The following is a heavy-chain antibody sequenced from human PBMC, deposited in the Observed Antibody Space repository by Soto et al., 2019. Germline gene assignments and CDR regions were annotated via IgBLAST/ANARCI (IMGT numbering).Heavy chain of an antibody. V-gene: IGHV3-23*01. D-gene: IGHD3-3*01. Sequence: LRLSCAASGFTFSSYATSWVRQAPGKGLEWVSAISGSGGSTYYADSVKGRFTISRDNSKNTLYLQMNSLRAEDTAVYYCAKDIHRGSGVVSDYWGQGTLVTVSS. CDR3: AKDIHRGSGVVSDY. CDR2: ISGSGGST. CDR1: GFTFSSYA. J-gene: IGHJ4*02.